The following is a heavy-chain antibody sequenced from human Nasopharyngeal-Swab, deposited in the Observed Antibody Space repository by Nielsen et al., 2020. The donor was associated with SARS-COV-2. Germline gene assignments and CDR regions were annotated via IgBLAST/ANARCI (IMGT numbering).Heavy chain of an antibody. J-gene: IGHJ4*02. CDR2: IYHSGST. D-gene: IGHD3-3*01. Sequence: SETLSLTCAVSGYSISSGYYWGWIRQPPGKGLEWIGSIYHSGSTYYNPSLKSRVTISVDTSKNQFSLKLSSVTAADTAVYYCARRCGDFWSGHYFDYWGQGTLVTVSS. CDR1: GYSISSGYY. CDR3: ARRCGDFWSGHYFDY. V-gene: IGHV4-38-2*01.